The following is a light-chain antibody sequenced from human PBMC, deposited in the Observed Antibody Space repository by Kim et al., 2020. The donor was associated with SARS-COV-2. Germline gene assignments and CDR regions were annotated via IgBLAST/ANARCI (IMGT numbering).Light chain of an antibody. CDR2: EDS. CDR1: SGNIADNY. CDR3: QSYDISNVI. V-gene: IGLV6-57*03. Sequence: GNTVTCSCTRTSGNIADNYVQWYQQRPGSAPNIVIYEDSERPSGVPDRFSGSIDTSSSSASLTISGLKTEDEADYYCQSYDISNVIFGGGTQLTVL. J-gene: IGLJ2*01.